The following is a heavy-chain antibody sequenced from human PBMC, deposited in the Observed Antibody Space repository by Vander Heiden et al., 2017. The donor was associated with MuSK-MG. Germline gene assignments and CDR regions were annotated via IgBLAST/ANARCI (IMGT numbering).Heavy chain of an antibody. D-gene: IGHD5-18*01. V-gene: IGHV3-30*04. CDR2: ISYDGSNK. Sequence: QVQLVESGGGVVQPGRSLSLSCAASGFTFSSYGMHWVRQAPGKGLEWVAVISYDGSNKYYADSVKGRFTIARDNSKNTLYLQMNSLRAEDTAVYYCARGVTESVLVYWGQGTLVTVSS. CDR1: GFTFSSYG. J-gene: IGHJ4*02. CDR3: ARGVTESVLVY.